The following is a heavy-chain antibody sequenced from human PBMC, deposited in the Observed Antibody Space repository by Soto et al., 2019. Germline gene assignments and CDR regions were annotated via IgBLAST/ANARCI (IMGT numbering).Heavy chain of an antibody. CDR1: GFTFSGSA. V-gene: IGHV3-73*02. CDR2: IRGKANSYAT. CDR3: ARSAEGQPPDY. J-gene: IGHJ4*02. Sequence: EVQLVESGGGLVQPGGSLKLSCAASGFTFSGSAMHWVRQASGKGLEWVGRIRGKANSYATGYAASVKGRFTMSRDESKSTAYLQMNSLKTEDTAVYYCARSAEGQPPDYWGQGTLVTVSS.